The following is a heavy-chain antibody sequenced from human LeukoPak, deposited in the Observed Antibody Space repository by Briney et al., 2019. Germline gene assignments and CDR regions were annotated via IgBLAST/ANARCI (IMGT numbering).Heavy chain of an antibody. J-gene: IGHJ6*03. CDR2: INWNGGST. Sequence: GGSLRLSCAASGFTFDDYGMSWVRQAPGKGLERVSGINWNGGSTGYADSVKGRFTISRDNAKNSLYLQMNSLRAEDTALYYCAREKLGVVVVITTKYYYYYMDVWGKGTTVTVSS. CDR1: GFTFDDYG. V-gene: IGHV3-20*04. D-gene: IGHD3-22*01. CDR3: AREKLGVVVVITTKYYYYYMDV.